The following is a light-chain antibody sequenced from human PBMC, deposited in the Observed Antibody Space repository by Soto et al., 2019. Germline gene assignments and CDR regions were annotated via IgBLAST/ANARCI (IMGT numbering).Light chain of an antibody. Sequence: DIQMTQSPSSLSASVGDRVTITCQASQYISNNLNWYQQKPGKAPKLLIYDASNLETGVPSRFSGSGSGTDFTFTISSLQPEDIATYYCQQYDNLPPYSFGQGTKLEIK. CDR3: QQYDNLPPYS. CDR2: DAS. V-gene: IGKV1-33*01. CDR1: QYISNN. J-gene: IGKJ2*01.